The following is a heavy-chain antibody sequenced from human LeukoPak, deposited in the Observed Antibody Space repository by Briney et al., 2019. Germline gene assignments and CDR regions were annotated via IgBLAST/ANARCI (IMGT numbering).Heavy chain of an antibody. V-gene: IGHV3-30-3*01. J-gene: IGHJ4*02. Sequence: GGSLRLSCAASGFTFSSYAMHWVRQAPGKGLEWVAVISYDGSIKYYADSVKGRFTISRDNSKNTLYLQTNSLRAEDTAVYYCARDGSDSSGYYFDYWGQGTLVTVSS. CDR3: ARDGSDSSGYYFDY. D-gene: IGHD3-22*01. CDR2: ISYDGSIK. CDR1: GFTFSSYA.